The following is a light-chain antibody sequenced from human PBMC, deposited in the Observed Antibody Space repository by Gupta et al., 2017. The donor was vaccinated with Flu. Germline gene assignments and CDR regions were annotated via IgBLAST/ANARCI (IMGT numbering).Light chain of an antibody. CDR2: VAS. Sequence: DIVMTQFSHPLTVSLGERATINCKSSLSVLYSYNIKNYVVWYQQKPGQPPKLLIYVASTREYGVPDSFSGSGSGTDFTLTISGRQAEDVAVYYCQQEHCCSCPFGQGTQVEV. CDR3: QQEHCCSCP. J-gene: IGKJ1*01. CDR1: LSVLYSYNIKNY. V-gene: IGKV4-1*01.